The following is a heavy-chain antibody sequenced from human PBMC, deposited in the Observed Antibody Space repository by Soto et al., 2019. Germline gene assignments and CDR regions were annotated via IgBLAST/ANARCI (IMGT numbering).Heavy chain of an antibody. CDR1: GFTFNTYA. V-gene: IGHV3-21*01. CDR2: ISGSSIYL. J-gene: IGHJ3*02. Sequence: GGSLRLSCAASGFTFNTYAMNWVRQAPGKGLEWVSSISGSSIYLYYTDSVKGRFTISRDNAKSSLYLQMNSLRAEDTAVYYCARTSGTSAFDIWGQGTMVTVSS. D-gene: IGHD3-10*01. CDR3: ARTSGTSAFDI.